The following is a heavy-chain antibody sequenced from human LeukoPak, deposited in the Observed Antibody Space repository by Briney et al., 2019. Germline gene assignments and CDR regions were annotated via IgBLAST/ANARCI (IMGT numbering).Heavy chain of an antibody. V-gene: IGHV1-2*02. CDR2: INPNSGGT. Sequence: ASVKVSCKASGYTFTGYYMHWVRQAPGQGLEWMGWINPNSGGTNYAQKFQGRVTMTRDTSISTAYMELSRLRSDDTAVYYCARADLDYYGSGSTKPNAFDIWGQGTMVTVSS. CDR3: ARADLDYYGSGSTKPNAFDI. CDR1: GYTFTGYY. D-gene: IGHD3-10*01. J-gene: IGHJ3*02.